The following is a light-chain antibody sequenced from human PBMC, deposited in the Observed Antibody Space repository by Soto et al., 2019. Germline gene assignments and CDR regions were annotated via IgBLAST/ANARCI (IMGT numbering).Light chain of an antibody. V-gene: IGLV2-14*01. CDR3: CSYTVSGTYV. J-gene: IGLJ1*01. Sequence: QSVLTQPASVSWSPGQSITISCTGTSSDVGGYNYVSWYQQHPGKAPKLMIYAVSNRPSGVSNRFSGSKSGNTATLTISGRQAEDEADYYCCSYTVSGTYVFGTGTKVTVL. CDR1: SSDVGGYNY. CDR2: AVS.